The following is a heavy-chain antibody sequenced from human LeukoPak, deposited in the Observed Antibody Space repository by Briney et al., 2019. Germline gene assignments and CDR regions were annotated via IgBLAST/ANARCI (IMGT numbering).Heavy chain of an antibody. J-gene: IGHJ3*01. CDR1: GFTFSDYA. V-gene: IGHV3-23*01. CDR3: GKDPTGDYVGAFDF. CDR2: IRGTGGTT. D-gene: IGHD4-17*01. Sequence: GGALRLSCAAPGFTFSDYALIWVRQAPGKGLEGISAIRGTGGTTYYADSVKGRCTISRDNSRNTVYLQMNSLRAEDTALYFCGKDPTGDYVGAFDFWGPGTMVTVSS.